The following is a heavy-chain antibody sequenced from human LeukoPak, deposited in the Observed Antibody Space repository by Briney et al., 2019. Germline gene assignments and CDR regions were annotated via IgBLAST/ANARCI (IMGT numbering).Heavy chain of an antibody. CDR2: ISGVGST. J-gene: IGHJ5*02. CDR3: ARSGYYYDSSGSSS. Sequence: GGSLRLSCAASGFTVSSHYMSWVRQAPGKGLEWVSSISGVGSTSYADSVKGRFTISRDNSRSTLYLKMDSLRPEDTAMYYCARSGYYYDSSGSSSWGQGTPVTVSS. CDR1: GFTVSSHY. D-gene: IGHD3-22*01. V-gene: IGHV3-66*01.